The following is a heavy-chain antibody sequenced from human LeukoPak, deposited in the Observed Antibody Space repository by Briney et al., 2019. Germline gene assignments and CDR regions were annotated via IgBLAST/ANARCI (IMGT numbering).Heavy chain of an antibody. J-gene: IGHJ4*02. V-gene: IGHV3-48*03. D-gene: IGHD6-19*01. CDR3: ARISSGWSSYIDY. Sequence: PGGSLRLSCAASGFTFSSYEMNWVRQAPGKGLEWVSYISSSGSTIYYADSVRGRFTISRHNPTTSLYLQINSLTAEDTAVYYCARISSGWSSYIDYWGQGTLVTVSS. CDR2: ISSSGSTI. CDR1: GFTFSSYE.